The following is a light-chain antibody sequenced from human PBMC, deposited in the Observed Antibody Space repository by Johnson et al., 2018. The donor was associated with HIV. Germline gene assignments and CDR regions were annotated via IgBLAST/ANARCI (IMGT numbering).Light chain of an antibody. CDR3: GPWDSSLSAGPYV. CDR1: SSNIGNNY. J-gene: IGLJ1*01. CDR2: DNN. V-gene: IGLV1-51*01. Sequence: QAVLTQPPSVSAAPGQKVTISCSGSSSNIGNNYVSWYQQLPGTAPKLLIYDNNKRPSGIPDRFSGSKSGTSATLGITGLQTGDEADYYCGPWDSSLSAGPYVFGTGTKVTVL.